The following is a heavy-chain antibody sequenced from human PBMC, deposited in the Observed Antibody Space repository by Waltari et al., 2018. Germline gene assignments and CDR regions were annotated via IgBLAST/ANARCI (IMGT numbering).Heavy chain of an antibody. CDR1: GGPISCPS. V-gene: IGHV4-59*11. CDR2: IYYSGST. Sequence: QVQLQESGPGLAKPPETLSITCTVAGGPISCPSWSWIRQPPGKGLEWIGYIYYSGSTNYNPSLKSRVTISVDTSKNQFSLKLSSVTAADTAVYYCARDAGASSSWYSGDAFDIWGQGTMVTVSS. D-gene: IGHD6-13*01. J-gene: IGHJ3*02. CDR3: ARDAGASSSWYSGDAFDI.